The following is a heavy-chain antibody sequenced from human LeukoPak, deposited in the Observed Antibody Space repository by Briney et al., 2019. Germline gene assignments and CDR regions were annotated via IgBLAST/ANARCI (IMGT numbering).Heavy chain of an antibody. D-gene: IGHD2-15*01. Sequence: APVKVSCKVSGYTLTELSMHWVRQAPGKGLEWMGGFDPEDGETIYAQKFQGRVTMTEDTSTDTAYMELSSLRSEDTAVYYCASRSVAATLLYFDYWGQGTLVTVSS. CDR1: GYTLTELS. CDR3: ASRSVAATLLYFDY. V-gene: IGHV1-24*01. J-gene: IGHJ4*02. CDR2: FDPEDGET.